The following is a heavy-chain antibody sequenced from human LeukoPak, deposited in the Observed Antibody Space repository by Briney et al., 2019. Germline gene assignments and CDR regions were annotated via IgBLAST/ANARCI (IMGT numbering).Heavy chain of an antibody. J-gene: IGHJ6*02. Sequence: GESLKISCKGSGYSFTSYWIAWERQMPGKGLEWMGIISPGDFDTTYSPSFQGQVTISADKSISTAYLQWSSMKASDTAIYYCARRHYDSWSSYSYYGMDVWGQGTTVTVSS. CDR1: GYSFTSYW. CDR3: ARRHYDSWSSYSYYGMDV. CDR2: ISPGDFDT. D-gene: IGHD3-3*01. V-gene: IGHV5-51*01.